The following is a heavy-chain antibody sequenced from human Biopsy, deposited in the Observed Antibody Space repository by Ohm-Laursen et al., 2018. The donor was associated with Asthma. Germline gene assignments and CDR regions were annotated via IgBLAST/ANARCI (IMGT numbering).Heavy chain of an antibody. CDR2: IYSGGTS. J-gene: IGHJ4*02. CDR1: GFAVSRDH. CDR3: ARGDSSNWSHYYFDY. D-gene: IGHD3-22*01. V-gene: IGHV3-53*01. Sequence: SLRLSCAASGFAVSRDHMFWVRQAPGKDLEWVPVIYSGGTSHTADSVRGRFTISRDYSKNTLYLQMHSLRAEDTAVYYCARGDSSNWSHYYFDYWGQGTLVTVSS.